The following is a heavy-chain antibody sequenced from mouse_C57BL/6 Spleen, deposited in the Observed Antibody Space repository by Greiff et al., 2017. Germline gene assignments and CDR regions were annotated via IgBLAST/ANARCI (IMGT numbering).Heavy chain of an antibody. V-gene: IGHV1-15*01. Sequence: QVQLQQSGAELVRPGASVTLSCKASGYTFTDYEMHWVKQTPVHGLEWIGAIDPETGGTAYNQKFKGKAILTADKSSSTAYMELRSLTSEDSAVYYCTRRHYYGSSYWYFDVWGTGTTVTVSS. D-gene: IGHD1-1*01. CDR2: IDPETGGT. CDR3: TRRHYYGSSYWYFDV. J-gene: IGHJ1*03. CDR1: GYTFTDYE.